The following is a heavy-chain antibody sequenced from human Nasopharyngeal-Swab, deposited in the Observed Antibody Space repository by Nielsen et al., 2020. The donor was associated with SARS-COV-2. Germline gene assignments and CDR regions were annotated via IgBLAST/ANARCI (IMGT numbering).Heavy chain of an antibody. J-gene: IGHJ4*02. D-gene: IGHD1-26*01. V-gene: IGHV4-39*01. CDR1: GGSISSSNYY. Sequence: GSLRLSCTVSGGSISSSNYYWGWIRQPPGKGLEWIGSIYYSGSTYYNPSLKSRVTISVDTSKNQSSLKLSSVAAADTAVYYCARQLVGATGYDYWGQGTLVTVSS. CDR3: ARQLVGATGYDY. CDR2: IYYSGST.